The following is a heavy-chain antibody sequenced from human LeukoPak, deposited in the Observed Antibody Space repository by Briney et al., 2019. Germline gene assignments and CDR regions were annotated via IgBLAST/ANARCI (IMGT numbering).Heavy chain of an antibody. J-gene: IGHJ2*01. Sequence: ASVKVSCKASGYTFTGYYMHWVRQAPGQGLEWMGRINPNSGGTNYAQKFQGRVTMTRDTSISTAYMELSRLRSDDAAVYYCAREGDSYKRGDWYFDLWGRGTLVTVSS. CDR2: INPNSGGT. D-gene: IGHD5-24*01. CDR3: AREGDSYKRGDWYFDL. V-gene: IGHV1-2*06. CDR1: GYTFTGYY.